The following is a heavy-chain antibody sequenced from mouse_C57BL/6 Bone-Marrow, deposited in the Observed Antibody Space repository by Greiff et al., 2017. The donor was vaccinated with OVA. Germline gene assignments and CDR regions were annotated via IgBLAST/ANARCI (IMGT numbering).Heavy chain of an antibody. V-gene: IGHV1-81*01. Sequence: VQRVESGAELARPGASVKLSCKASGYTFTSYGISWVKQRTGQGLEWIGEIYPRSGNTYYNEKFKGKATLTADKSSSTAYMELRSLTSEDSAVYFCARWNWVYFDYWGQGTTLTVSS. J-gene: IGHJ2*01. CDR3: ARWNWVYFDY. CDR2: IYPRSGNT. D-gene: IGHD4-1*01. CDR1: GYTFTSYG.